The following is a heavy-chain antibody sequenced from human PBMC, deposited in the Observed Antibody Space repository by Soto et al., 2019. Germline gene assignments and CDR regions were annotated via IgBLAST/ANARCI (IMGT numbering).Heavy chain of an antibody. V-gene: IGHV4-59*01. CDR1: CGSTSSYY. J-gene: IGHJ4*02. CDR3: AANPRY. Sequence: XXTLSLTCSVSCGSTSSYYWSWIRQPPGKGXEWTGXIYYSGRTAYGXSLKSRVTXSIEQSQNQVSLKLTSVNTADTAVYYCAANPRYWGKGTLVTVYS. CDR2: IYYSGRT.